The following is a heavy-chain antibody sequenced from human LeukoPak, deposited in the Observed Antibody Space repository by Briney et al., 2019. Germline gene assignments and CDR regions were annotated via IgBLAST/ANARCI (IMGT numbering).Heavy chain of an antibody. CDR3: ARAHYALDY. CDR1: GGSISSGGYS. D-gene: IGHD2-2*01. CDR2: IYHSGST. Sequence: SSQTLSLTCAVSGGSISSGGYSWSWIRQPPGKGLEWIGYIYHSGSTYYNPSLKSRVTISVDRSKNQLSLKLSSVTAADTAVYYCARAHYALDYWGQGTLVTVSS. J-gene: IGHJ4*02. V-gene: IGHV4-30-2*01.